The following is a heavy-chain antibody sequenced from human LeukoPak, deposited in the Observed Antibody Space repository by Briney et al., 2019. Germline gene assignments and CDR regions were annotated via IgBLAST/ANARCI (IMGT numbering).Heavy chain of an antibody. CDR2: IYHSGST. V-gene: IGHV4-30-2*01. CDR3: ARADDYGDYSWFDP. J-gene: IGHJ5*02. D-gene: IGHD4-17*01. Sequence: PSQTLSLTCAVSGGSISSSGYSWSWIRQPPGKGLEWIGYIYHSGSTYYNPSLKSRVTISVDRSKNQFSLKLSSVTAADTAVYYCARADDYGDYSWFDPWGQGTLVTVSS. CDR1: GGSISSSGYS.